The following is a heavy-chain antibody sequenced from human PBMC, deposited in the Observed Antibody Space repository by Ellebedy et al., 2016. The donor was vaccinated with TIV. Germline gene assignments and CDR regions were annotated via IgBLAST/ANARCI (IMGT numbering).Heavy chain of an antibody. V-gene: IGHV4-34*01. CDR2: INHSGST. CDR3: ARRSGPHYMDV. J-gene: IGHJ6*03. CDR1: GGSISSYY. Sequence: GSLRLSCTVSGGSISSYYWSWIRQPPGKGLEWIGEINHSGSTNYNPSLKSRVTISVDTSKNQFSLKLSFVTAADTAVYYCARRSGPHYMDVWGKGTTVTVSS.